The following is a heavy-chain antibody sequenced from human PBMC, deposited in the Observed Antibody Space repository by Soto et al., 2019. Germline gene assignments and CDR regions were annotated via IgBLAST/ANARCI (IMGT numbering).Heavy chain of an antibody. V-gene: IGHV1-69*13. Sequence: SEKVSCKASGGTFSSYAISWVRQAPGQGLEWMGGIIPIFGTANYAQKFQGRVTITADESTSTAYMELSSLRSEDTAVYYCARGGRDGYKYYFDYWGQGTLVTVSS. CDR2: IIPIFGTA. J-gene: IGHJ4*02. CDR3: ARGGRDGYKYYFDY. D-gene: IGHD5-12*01. CDR1: GGTFSSYA.